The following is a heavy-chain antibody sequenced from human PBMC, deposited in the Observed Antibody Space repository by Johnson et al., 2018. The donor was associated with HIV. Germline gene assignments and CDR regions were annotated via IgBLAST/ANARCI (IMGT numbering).Heavy chain of an antibody. V-gene: IGHV3-33*06. D-gene: IGHD3-10*01. J-gene: IGHJ3*01. CDR3: AKDITPYSGAFDL. Sequence: QVQLVESGGVVLQPGGSLRLSCAASGFTFSSYDMHWVRQAPGKGLEWVAVIWYDGSNKYYADSVKGRFTISRDNSKNTLYLQMNSLRAEDTAVYYCAKDITPYSGAFDLWGQGTMVTVSS. CDR1: GFTFSSYD. CDR2: IWYDGSNK.